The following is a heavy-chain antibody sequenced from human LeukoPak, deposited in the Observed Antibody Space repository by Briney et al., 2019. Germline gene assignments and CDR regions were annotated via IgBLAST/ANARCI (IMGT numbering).Heavy chain of an antibody. V-gene: IGHV4-59*01. CDR3: ARDKSLRGNWFGNDY. D-gene: IGHD3-10*01. J-gene: IGHJ4*02. Sequence: SETLSLTCTVSGGSISNYLWSWLRQSPGQGPEWIGYIYSSGTHYNPSLGSRVPISVDTSKNQFSLKLSSVTAADTGVYYCARDKSLRGNWFGNDYWGQGTLVTVSS. CDR2: IYSSGT. CDR1: GGSISNYL.